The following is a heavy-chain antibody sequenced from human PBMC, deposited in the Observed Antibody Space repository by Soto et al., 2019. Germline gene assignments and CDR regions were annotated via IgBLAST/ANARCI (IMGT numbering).Heavy chain of an antibody. V-gene: IGHV4-4*07. J-gene: IGHJ6*02. D-gene: IGHD5-18*01. CDR3: ARDQGYSYGPPGYYYYGMDV. CDR1: GGSISSYY. Sequence: QVQLQESGPGLVKPSETLSLTCTVSGGSISSYYWSWIRQPAGKGLEWIGRIYTSGSTNYNPSLKSRVTMSVETSKNQFSLKLSSVTAADTAVYYCARDQGYSYGPPGYYYYGMDVWGQGTTVTVSS. CDR2: IYTSGST.